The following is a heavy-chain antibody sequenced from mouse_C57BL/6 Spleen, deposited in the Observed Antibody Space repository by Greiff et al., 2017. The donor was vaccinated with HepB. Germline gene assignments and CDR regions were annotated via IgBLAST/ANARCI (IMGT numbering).Heavy chain of an antibody. CDR1: GFSLTSYG. D-gene: IGHD2-4*01. CDR2: IWSDGST. V-gene: IGHV2-6-1*01. Sequence: VKLKESGPGLVAPSQSLSITCTVSGFSLTSYGVHWVRQPPGKGLEWLVVIWSDGSTTYNSALKSRLSISKDNSKSQVFLKMNSLQTDDTAMYYCARQFDYDGYYAMDYWGQGTSVTVSS. J-gene: IGHJ4*01. CDR3: ARQFDYDGYYAMDY.